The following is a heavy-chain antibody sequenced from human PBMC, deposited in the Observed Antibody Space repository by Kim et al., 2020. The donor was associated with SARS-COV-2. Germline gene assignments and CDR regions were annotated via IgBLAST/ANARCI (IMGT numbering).Heavy chain of an antibody. Sequence: YNPSLKSRVTISVDTSKNQFSLKLSSVTAADTAVYYCASNVLLWFGDPTPWGQGTLVTVSS. D-gene: IGHD3-10*01. J-gene: IGHJ5*02. V-gene: IGHV4-39*01. CDR3: ASNVLLWFGDPTP.